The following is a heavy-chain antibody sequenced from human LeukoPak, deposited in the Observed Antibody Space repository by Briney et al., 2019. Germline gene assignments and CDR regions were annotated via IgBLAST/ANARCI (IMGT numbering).Heavy chain of an antibody. V-gene: IGHV3-30*02. J-gene: IGHJ6*03. CDR1: GFTFSSYG. CDR2: IRFDGSNK. D-gene: IGHD5-18*01. Sequence: GGSLRLSCAASGFTFSSYGMHWVRQAPGKGLEWVAFIRFDGSNKYYADSVKGRFTISRDNSKNTLYLQMNSLRAEDTAVYYCARDHIQLWTNLPYMDVWGKGTTVTISS. CDR3: ARDHIQLWTNLPYMDV.